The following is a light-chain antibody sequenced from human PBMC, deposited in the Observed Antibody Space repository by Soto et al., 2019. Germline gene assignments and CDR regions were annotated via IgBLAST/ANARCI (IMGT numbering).Light chain of an antibody. CDR1: QNIGNY. CDR2: AAS. CDR3: QQSQTSPRT. J-gene: IGKJ1*01. V-gene: IGKV1-39*01. Sequence: DIQMTQSPSSLSASIGDRVTIACRASQNIGNYLNWFQQKPGKAPKLLVYAASTLQSGVPSRFTGSGSGTDFSLTISSLQPEDFATYFCQQSQTSPRTFGPGTRVEI.